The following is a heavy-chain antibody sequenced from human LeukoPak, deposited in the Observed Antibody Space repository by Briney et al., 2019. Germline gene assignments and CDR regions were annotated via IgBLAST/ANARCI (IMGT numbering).Heavy chain of an antibody. CDR3: ASESGDLEAFDI. CDR2: IYYSGST. Sequence: SQTLSLTCTVSGGSISSGGYYWSWIRQHPGQGLEWIGYIYYSGSTYYNPSLKSRVTISVDTSKNQFSLKLSSVTAADTAVYYCASESGDLEAFDIWGQGTMVTVSS. D-gene: IGHD4-17*01. CDR1: GGSISSGGYY. V-gene: IGHV4-31*03. J-gene: IGHJ3*02.